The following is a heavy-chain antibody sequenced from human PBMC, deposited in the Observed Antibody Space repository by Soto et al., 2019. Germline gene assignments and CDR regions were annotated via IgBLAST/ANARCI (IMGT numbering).Heavy chain of an antibody. V-gene: IGHV3-23*01. D-gene: IGHD6-13*01. CDR3: AKGRGLAAADLTEKYYFDY. CDR1: GFTFSSYA. J-gene: IGHJ4*02. CDR2: ISGSGGST. Sequence: GGSLRLSCAASGFTFSSYAMSWVRQAPGKGLEWVSAISGSGGSTYYADSVKGRFTISRDNSKNTLYLQMNSLRAEDTAVYYCAKGRGLAAADLTEKYYFDYWGQGTLVTVSS.